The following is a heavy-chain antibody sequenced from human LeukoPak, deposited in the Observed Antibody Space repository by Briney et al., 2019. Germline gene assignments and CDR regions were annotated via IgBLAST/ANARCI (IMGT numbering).Heavy chain of an antibody. J-gene: IGHJ4*02. D-gene: IGHD1-26*01. V-gene: IGHV3-23*01. CDR3: AKGHSPHSGTYAHTFDY. CDR2: SGSGGST. Sequence: PGGSLRLSCAATGFTFSSYAMSWVRQAPGKGLEWVSTSGSGGSTYYADSVKGRFTISRDNSKNTLYLQMNSLRAEDTAVYYCAKGHSPHSGTYAHTFDYWGQGTLVTVSS. CDR1: GFTFSSYA.